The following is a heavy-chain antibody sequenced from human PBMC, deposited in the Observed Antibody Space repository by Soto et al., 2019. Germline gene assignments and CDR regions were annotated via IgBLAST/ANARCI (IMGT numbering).Heavy chain of an antibody. V-gene: IGHV1-18*01. Sequence: GASVKVSCKASGYTFTSYGISWVRQAPGQGLEWMGWISGYNGDTNYAQKFQGRVSMTIETSTGTAYMELRSLTSDDTAVYYCAKNGQPPYYYYGLDVWGQGTKVTVSS. CDR2: ISGYNGDT. CDR3: AKNGQPPYYYYGLDV. D-gene: IGHD2-8*01. CDR1: GYTFTSYG. J-gene: IGHJ6*02.